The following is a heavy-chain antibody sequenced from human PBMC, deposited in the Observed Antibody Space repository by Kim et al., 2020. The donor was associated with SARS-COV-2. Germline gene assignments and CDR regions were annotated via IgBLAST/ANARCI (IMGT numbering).Heavy chain of an antibody. V-gene: IGHV4-34*01. D-gene: IGHD6-13*01. CDR2: INHSGST. J-gene: IGHJ4*02. CDR1: GGSFSGYY. CDR3: ASPGIAAAWGYFDY. Sequence: SETLSLTCAVYGGSFSGYYWSWIRQPPGKGLEWIGEINHSGSTNYNPSLKSRVTISVDTSKNQFSLKLSSVTAADTAVYYCASPGIAAAWGYFDYWGQGTLVTVSS.